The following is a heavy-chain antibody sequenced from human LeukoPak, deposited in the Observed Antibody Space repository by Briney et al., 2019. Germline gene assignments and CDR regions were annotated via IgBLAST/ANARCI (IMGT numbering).Heavy chain of an antibody. CDR1: GYSFTNYW. CDR3: AASTYGSGSYVGFDS. Sequence: GASLQISCQGSGYSFTNYWIGWVRQLPGKGLEWMGIMYPGDSDTRYSPSFQGQVTISADKSVSTTYLQWGSLKASDTAMYYCAASTYGSGSYVGFDSWGQGTLVSVSS. V-gene: IGHV5-51*01. D-gene: IGHD3-10*01. J-gene: IGHJ4*02. CDR2: MYPGDSDT.